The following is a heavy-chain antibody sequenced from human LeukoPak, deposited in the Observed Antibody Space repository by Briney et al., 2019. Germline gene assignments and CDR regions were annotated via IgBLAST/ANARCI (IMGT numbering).Heavy chain of an antibody. Sequence: SETLSLTCSVSGGSISSNSYYWGWIRQPPGKGLEWIGEINHSGSTNYNPSLKSRVTISVDTSKNQFSLKLSSVTAADTAVYYCARPTTLYSSKGGAFDIWGQGTMVTVSS. CDR1: GGSISSNSYY. CDR3: ARPTTLYSSKGGAFDI. CDR2: INHSGST. V-gene: IGHV4-39*07. J-gene: IGHJ3*02. D-gene: IGHD6-13*01.